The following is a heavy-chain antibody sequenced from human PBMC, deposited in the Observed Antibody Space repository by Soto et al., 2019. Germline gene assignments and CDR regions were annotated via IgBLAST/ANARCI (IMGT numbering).Heavy chain of an antibody. J-gene: IGHJ4*02. CDR2: ISGSGGST. CDR1: GFTFSSYA. D-gene: IGHD6-13*01. Sequence: GGSLRLSCAASGFTFSSYAMSWVRQAPGKGLEWVSAISGSGGSTYYADSVKGWFTISRDNSKNTLYLQMNSLRAEDAAVYYCAKAPSSSWWPFDYWGQGTLVTVSS. V-gene: IGHV3-23*01. CDR3: AKAPSSSWWPFDY.